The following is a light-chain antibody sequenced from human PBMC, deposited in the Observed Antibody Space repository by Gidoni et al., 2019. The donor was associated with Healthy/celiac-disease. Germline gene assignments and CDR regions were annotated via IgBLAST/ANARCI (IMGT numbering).Light chain of an antibody. CDR3: QSADSSGTYVV. J-gene: IGLJ2*01. CDR1: ALPTQY. V-gene: IGLV3-25*03. Sequence: SYELTQPPSVSVSSGQTARITCSGDALPTQYAYWYQQKPGQAPVLVIYKDSERPSGIPERFSGSSSGTTVTLTIGGVQAEDEADYYCQSADSSGTYVVFGGGTKLTVL. CDR2: KDS.